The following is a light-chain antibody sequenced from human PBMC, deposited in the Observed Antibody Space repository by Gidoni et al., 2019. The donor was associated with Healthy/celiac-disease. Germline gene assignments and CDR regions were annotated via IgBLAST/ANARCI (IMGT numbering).Light chain of an antibody. CDR1: QSVLSSSNNKNY. V-gene: IGKV4-1*01. Sequence: DIVMTQSPDSLAVSLGERATINCKSSQSVLSSSNNKNYLAWYQQKPGQPPKLLIYWASTRESGVPDRFSGSGSGTDFTLTISSLQAEDVAVYYCQQYYSTPLTFXQXTKVEIK. J-gene: IGKJ1*01. CDR2: WAS. CDR3: QQYYSTPLT.